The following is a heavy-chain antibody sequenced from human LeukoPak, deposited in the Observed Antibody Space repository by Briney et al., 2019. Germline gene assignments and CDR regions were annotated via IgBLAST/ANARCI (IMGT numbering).Heavy chain of an antibody. CDR2: INGSGGST. V-gene: IGHV3-23*01. Sequence: GGSLRLSCAASGFTFSSYAMSWVRQAPGKGLEWVSAINGSGGSTYYADSVKGRFTISRDNSKNTLYLQMNSLRAEDTAVYYCAKDPDYDFWSGYYFSDWFDPWGQGTLVTVSS. D-gene: IGHD3-3*01. J-gene: IGHJ5*02. CDR1: GFTFSSYA. CDR3: AKDPDYDFWSGYYFSDWFDP.